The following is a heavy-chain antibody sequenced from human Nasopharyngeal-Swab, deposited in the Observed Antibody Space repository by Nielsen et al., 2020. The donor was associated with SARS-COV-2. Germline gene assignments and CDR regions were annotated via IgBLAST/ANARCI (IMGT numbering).Heavy chain of an antibody. J-gene: IGHJ4*02. Sequence: GGSLRLSCAASGFTFSSYEMNWVRQAPGKGLEWVSYISSSGSTIYYADSVKGRFTISRDNAKNSLYLQMNSLRAEDTAVYYCASRVRGGRYFDYWGQGTLVTVSS. D-gene: IGHD3-10*01. V-gene: IGHV3-48*03. CDR2: ISSSGSTI. CDR3: ASRVRGGRYFDY. CDR1: GFTFSSYE.